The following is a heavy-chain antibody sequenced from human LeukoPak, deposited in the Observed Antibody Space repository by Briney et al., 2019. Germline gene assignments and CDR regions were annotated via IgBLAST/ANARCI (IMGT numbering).Heavy chain of an antibody. V-gene: IGHV3-64*01. CDR3: ARDASRWSPDPFDY. J-gene: IGHJ4*02. CDR1: GFTFSSYA. D-gene: IGHD2-15*01. CDR2: ISSNGGST. Sequence: GGSLRLSCAASGFTFSSYAMHWVRQAPGKGLEYVSAISSNGGSTYYANSVKGRFTISRDNAKNSLYLQMNNLRAEDTGVYYCARDASRWSPDPFDYWGQGAPVTVSS.